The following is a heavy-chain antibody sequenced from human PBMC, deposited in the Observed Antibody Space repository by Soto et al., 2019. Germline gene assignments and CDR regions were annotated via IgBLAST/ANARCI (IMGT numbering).Heavy chain of an antibody. J-gene: IGHJ6*02. Sequence: SETLSLTCTVSGGSVSSGSYYWSWIRQPPGKGLEWIGYIYYSGSTNYNPSLKSRVTISVDTSKNQFSLKLSSVTAADTAVYYCARAIRYSSGWYTPTWDYYYYGMDVWGQGTTVTVSS. CDR3: ARAIRYSSGWYTPTWDYYYYGMDV. V-gene: IGHV4-61*01. CDR1: GGSVSSGSYY. CDR2: IYYSGST. D-gene: IGHD6-19*01.